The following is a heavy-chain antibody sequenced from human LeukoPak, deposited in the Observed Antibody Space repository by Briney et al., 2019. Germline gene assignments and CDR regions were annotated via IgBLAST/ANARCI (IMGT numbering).Heavy chain of an antibody. D-gene: IGHD3-22*01. Sequence: SVKVSCKASGGTFSSYTISWVRQAPGQGLEWMGRIIPIFGSANYAQKFQGRVTITTDESTSTAYMEPSSLRSEDTAVYYCARVSNDSSGYYSGCFDYWGQGTLVTVSS. CDR1: GGTFSSYT. V-gene: IGHV1-69*05. CDR3: ARVSNDSSGYYSGCFDY. J-gene: IGHJ4*02. CDR2: IIPIFGSA.